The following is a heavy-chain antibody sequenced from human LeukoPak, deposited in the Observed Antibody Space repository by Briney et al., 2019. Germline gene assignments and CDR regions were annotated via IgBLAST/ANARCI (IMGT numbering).Heavy chain of an antibody. CDR3: ARTPPDYGIDY. Sequence: ASVKVSCKASGYTFTGYYMHWVRQAPGQGLEWMGRINPNSGGTNYAQKFQGRVTMTRDTSISTAYMELSDLESEDTAVYYCARTPPDYGIDYWGQGTLVTVSS. D-gene: IGHD4-17*01. CDR1: GYTFTGYY. CDR2: INPNSGGT. J-gene: IGHJ4*02. V-gene: IGHV1-2*06.